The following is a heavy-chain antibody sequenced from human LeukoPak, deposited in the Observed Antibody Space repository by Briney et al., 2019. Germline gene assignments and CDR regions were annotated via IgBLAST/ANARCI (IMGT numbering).Heavy chain of an antibody. CDR3: ARGYYDSSGYSNTFDI. D-gene: IGHD3-22*01. J-gene: IGHJ3*02. CDR1: GVSISSSY. Sequence: SETLSLTCSVSGVSISSSYWNWIRQPPGKGLEWIGFIHYSGSTNYNPSLKSRVTISADTTNNQFSLKVPSVTAADTAVYYCARGYYDSSGYSNTFDIWGQGTMVTVSS. V-gene: IGHV4-59*01. CDR2: IHYSGST.